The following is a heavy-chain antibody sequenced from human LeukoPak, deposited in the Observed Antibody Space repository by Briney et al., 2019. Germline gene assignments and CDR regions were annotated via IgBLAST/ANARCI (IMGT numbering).Heavy chain of an antibody. V-gene: IGHV3-30*18. CDR2: ITYDGGNE. CDR3: AKVRWDNSGWYYLDS. CDR1: GFSFKDYN. D-gene: IGHD6-19*01. Sequence: PGGSLRLSCAASGFSFKDYNMHWVRQAPGKGLEWVAVITYDGGNEYYTDSVKGRFTISRDNSKSTLYLQMNSLGTEDTAVYYCAKVRWDNSGWYYLDSWGQGTLVTVSS. J-gene: IGHJ4*02.